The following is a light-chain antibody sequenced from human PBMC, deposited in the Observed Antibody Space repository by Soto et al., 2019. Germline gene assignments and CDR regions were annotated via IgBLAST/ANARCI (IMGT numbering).Light chain of an antibody. J-gene: IGKJ1*01. V-gene: IGKV3-20*01. CDR2: DAS. CDR3: QQYAISPWT. Sequence: IVLTQSPGTLSLSPGERATLSCRASENVATNYLAWYQQKPGQAPRLLIFDASNRAADIPDRFSGSGSGTDFTLIISRLEPEDFAVYHCQQYAISPWTFGHGTKLEVK. CDR1: ENVATNY.